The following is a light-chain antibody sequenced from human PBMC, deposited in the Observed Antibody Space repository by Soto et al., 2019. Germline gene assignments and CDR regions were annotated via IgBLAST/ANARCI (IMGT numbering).Light chain of an antibody. CDR3: TSYTSSRIVV. CDR2: EVS. V-gene: IGLV2-18*02. J-gene: IGLJ2*01. Sequence: QSALTQPPSVSGSPGQSVTISCTGSSSDVGTYNRVSWYQQPPGTAPKLMIYEVSNRPSGVPDRFSGSKSGNTASLTISGLQAEDEAEYYCTSYTSSRIVVFGGGTKLTVL. CDR1: SSDVGTYNR.